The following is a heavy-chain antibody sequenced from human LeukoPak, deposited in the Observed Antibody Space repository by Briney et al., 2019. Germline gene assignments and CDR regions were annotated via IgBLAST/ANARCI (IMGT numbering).Heavy chain of an antibody. CDR2: ISSDGYRT. CDR3: AKGLGTGSVLARPLHY. J-gene: IGHJ4*02. Sequence: GGSLRLSCAASEFAFTSYWMSWVRQAPDKGLQWVAVISSDGYRTDYPDSVRGRFTISRDNFKNTVDLQMISVTAEDTAMYFCAKGLGTGSVLARPLHYWGQGTLVTVSS. V-gene: IGHV3-30*18. CDR1: EFAFTSYW. D-gene: IGHD3-10*01.